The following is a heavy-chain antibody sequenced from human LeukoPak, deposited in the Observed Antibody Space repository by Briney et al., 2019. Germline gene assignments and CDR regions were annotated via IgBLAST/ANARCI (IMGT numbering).Heavy chain of an antibody. CDR2: ISGSGGST. V-gene: IGHV3-23*01. D-gene: IGHD6-13*01. CDR1: GSTFSSYA. Sequence: PGGSLRLSCAASGSTFSSYAMSWVRQAPGKGLEWVSAISGSGGSTYYADSVKGRFTISRDNAKKSVYLQMDSLRAEDTAVYYCARDQIGSWWGQGTLVIVSS. J-gene: IGHJ4*02. CDR3: ARDQIGSW.